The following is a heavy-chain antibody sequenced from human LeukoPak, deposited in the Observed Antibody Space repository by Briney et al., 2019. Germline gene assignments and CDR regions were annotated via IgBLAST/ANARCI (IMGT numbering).Heavy chain of an antibody. V-gene: IGHV3-23*01. CDR3: AIGKRYFDWEDMSGGMAV. Sequence: GRCLTPSRAAAGFTFSSYAMSCVRQAPGEWLGWVSSISGSGAGTYYADSVKGRFTISRDNSKHTLYLQMNSLGAEDTAVYYCAIGKRYFDWEDMSGGMAVWGKGTTVTASS. CDR1: GFTFSSYA. D-gene: IGHD3-9*01. CDR2: ISGSGAGT. J-gene: IGHJ6*04.